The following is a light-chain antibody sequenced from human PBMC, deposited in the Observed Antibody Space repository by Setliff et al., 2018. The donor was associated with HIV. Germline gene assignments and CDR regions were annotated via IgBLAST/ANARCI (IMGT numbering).Light chain of an antibody. CDR2: ENN. J-gene: IGLJ1*01. CDR3: GTWDSGLISAVGV. Sequence: QSVLTQPPSVSAAPGQKVTISCSGGSSNIGKNFVSWYQQFPGAAPKLVIYENNKRPPGIPDRFSGSKSGTSATLDITGLQTGDEADYYCGTWDSGLISAVGVFGSGTKVTV. CDR1: SSNIGKNF. V-gene: IGLV1-51*01.